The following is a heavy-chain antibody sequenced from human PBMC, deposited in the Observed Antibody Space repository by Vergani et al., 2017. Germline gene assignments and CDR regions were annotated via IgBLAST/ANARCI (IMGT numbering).Heavy chain of an antibody. D-gene: IGHD3-9*01. V-gene: IGHV3-74*03. J-gene: IGHJ5*01. Sequence: DVHLAESGGGFFQPGGSLRLSCSASGFSFNSYWMHWVRQVPGKGLLWVSRIKSDGSITAYADSVKGRFTISRDNDQNTLYLQMNSLRVEDTGVYYCARARCIETGYMSNWLDSWGQGTLVTVSS. CDR1: GFSFNSYW. CDR3: ARARCIETGYMSNWLDS. CDR2: IKSDGSIT.